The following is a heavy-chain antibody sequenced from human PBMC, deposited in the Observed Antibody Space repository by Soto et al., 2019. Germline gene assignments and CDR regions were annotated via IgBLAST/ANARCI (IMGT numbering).Heavy chain of an antibody. CDR2: SSNSGSFT. V-gene: IGHV3-11*06. D-gene: IGHD1-1*01. Sequence: VGSLRLSCAASGFTFSDHYMSWIRQAPGKGLEWIGYSSNSGSFTRYADSVKGRFSISRDNAKNSLYLQINSLRGDDTATYFCVRSGDNYNLLDYWGQGTPVTVSS. J-gene: IGHJ4*02. CDR1: GFTFSDHY. CDR3: VRSGDNYNLLDY.